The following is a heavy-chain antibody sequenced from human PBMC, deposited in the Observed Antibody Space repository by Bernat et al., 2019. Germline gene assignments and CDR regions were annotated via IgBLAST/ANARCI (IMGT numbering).Heavy chain of an antibody. J-gene: IGHJ6*02. CDR3: AKEVVRGVVIRSVDV. Sequence: QVQLVESGGGVVQPGRSLRLSCAASGFAFSTYGMHLVRQGPGKGLEWVAVISYHGRKNYHADSVKGRFTISRDNSNNTLYLQMNSLRAEDTGVYYCAKEVVRGVVIRSVDVWGQGTTVTVSS. D-gene: IGHD3-10*01. CDR1: GFAFSTYG. CDR2: ISYHGRKN. V-gene: IGHV3-30*18.